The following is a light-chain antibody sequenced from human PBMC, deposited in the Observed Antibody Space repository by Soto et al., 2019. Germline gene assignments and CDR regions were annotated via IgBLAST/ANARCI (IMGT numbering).Light chain of an antibody. CDR1: QSVSSN. CDR2: GAS. Sequence: EIVMTQSPATLSVSPGGRATLSCRASQSVSSNLAWYQQKPGQAPRLLIYGASTRATGIPARFSGSGSGADFTLSISRLEPEDFAVYYCQQYGSSPPRTFGQGTKVDI. CDR3: QQYGSSPPRT. J-gene: IGKJ1*01. V-gene: IGKV3-15*01.